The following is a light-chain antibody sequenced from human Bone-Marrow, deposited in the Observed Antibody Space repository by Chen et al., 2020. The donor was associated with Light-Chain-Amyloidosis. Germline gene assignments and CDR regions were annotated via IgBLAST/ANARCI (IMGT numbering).Light chain of an antibody. CDR3: QAADSSGTYEVI. V-gene: IGLV3-25*03. CDR2: SDT. CDR1: DLPTKY. Sequence: SYELPQPPSVSVSPGHTARITCSGDDLPTKYAYWYQQKPGQAPVLVIHSDTERPSGISERFSGSSSGTTATLTISGVQAEDEADYHGQAADSSGTYEVIFGGGTKLTVL. J-gene: IGLJ2*01.